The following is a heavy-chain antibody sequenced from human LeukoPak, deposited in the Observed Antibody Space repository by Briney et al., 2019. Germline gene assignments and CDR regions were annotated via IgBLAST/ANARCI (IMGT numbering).Heavy chain of an antibody. J-gene: IGHJ4*02. D-gene: IGHD6-13*01. Sequence: PGGSLRLSCAASGFTFSSYGMHWVRQAPGKGLEWVAVISYDGSNKYYADSMKGRFTISRDNSKNTLYLQMNSLRAEDTAVYYCARDSHSSSWYKEAVPLGYWGQGTLVTVSS. CDR3: ARDSHSSSWYKEAVPLGY. CDR1: GFTFSSYG. V-gene: IGHV3-30*03. CDR2: ISYDGSNK.